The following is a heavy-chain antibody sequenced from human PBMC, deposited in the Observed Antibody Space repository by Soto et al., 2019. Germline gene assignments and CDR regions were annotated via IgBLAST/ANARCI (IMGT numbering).Heavy chain of an antibody. CDR1: GFTFSSYD. V-gene: IGHV3-13*01. D-gene: IGHD3-9*01. CDR3: ARAGEKDWLSWFDP. Sequence: GGSLRLSCAASGFTFSSYDMHWVRQATGKGLEWVSAIGTAGDTYYPGSVKGRFTISRENAKNSLYLQMNSLRAGDTAVYYCARAGEKDWLSWFDPWGQGTLVTVSS. J-gene: IGHJ5*02. CDR2: IGTAGDT.